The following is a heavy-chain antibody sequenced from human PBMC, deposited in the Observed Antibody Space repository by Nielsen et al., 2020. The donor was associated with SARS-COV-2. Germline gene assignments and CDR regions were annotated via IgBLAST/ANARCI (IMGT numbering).Heavy chain of an antibody. V-gene: IGHV3-48*03. J-gene: IGHJ5*02. CDR1: GFTFSSYE. CDR3: AKPTPDSSGWTNWFDP. CDR2: ISSSGSTI. Sequence: GGSLRLSCAASGFTFSSYEMNWVRQAPGKGLEWVSYISSSGSTIYYADSVKGRFTISRDNAKNSLYLQMNSLRAEDTAVYYCAKPTPDSSGWTNWFDPWGQGTLVTVSS. D-gene: IGHD3-22*01.